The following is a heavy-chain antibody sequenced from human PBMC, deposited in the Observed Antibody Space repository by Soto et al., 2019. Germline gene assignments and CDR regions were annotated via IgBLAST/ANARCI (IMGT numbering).Heavy chain of an antibody. J-gene: IGHJ4*02. V-gene: IGHV4-34*01. CDR3: ARNPRGSREYHWGPYRPFDN. CDR2: VNHSGNT. Sequence: QVQLQQWGAGLLKPAETLSLTCAVSGGSFSSFYWSWIRQSPTKGLEWIGEVNHSGNTNYNPTLKSRVTVSVDKSKNQFSLKLTSMTAADMGVYYCARNPRGSREYHWGPYRPFDNWGQGTLVTVSS. D-gene: IGHD3-16*01. CDR1: GGSFSSFY.